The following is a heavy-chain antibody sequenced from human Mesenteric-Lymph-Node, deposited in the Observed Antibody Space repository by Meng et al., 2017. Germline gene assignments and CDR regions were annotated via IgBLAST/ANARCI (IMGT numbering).Heavy chain of an antibody. Sequence: ASVKVSCKASGYTFTSYDINWVRQATGQGLEWMGRINPNSGDPDYVQKFQGRVTMTRDTSISTAYMELSSLTSDDTAIYYCATLNPGYWGQGTLVTVSS. J-gene: IGHJ4*02. CDR2: INPNSGDP. V-gene: IGHV1-2*06. CDR1: GYTFTSYD. CDR3: ATLNPGY.